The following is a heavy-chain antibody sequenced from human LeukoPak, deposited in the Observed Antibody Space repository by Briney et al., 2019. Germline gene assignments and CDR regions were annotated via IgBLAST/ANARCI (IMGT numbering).Heavy chain of an antibody. V-gene: IGHV4-31*02. D-gene: IGHD2-21*01. J-gene: IGHJ4*02. Sequence: LRLSCAASGFTFSSYAMSWIRQHPGKGLEWIGYIYYSGSTYYNPSLKSRVTISVDTSKNQFSLKLSSVTAADTAVYYCARALLSYSGYDYFDYWGQGTLVTVSS. CDR1: GFTFSSYA. CDR2: IYYSGST. CDR3: ARALLSYSGYDYFDY.